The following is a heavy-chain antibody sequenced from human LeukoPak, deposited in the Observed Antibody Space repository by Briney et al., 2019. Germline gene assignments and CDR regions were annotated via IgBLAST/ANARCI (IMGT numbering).Heavy chain of an antibody. J-gene: IGHJ4*02. V-gene: IGHV4-38-2*02. CDR2: LYYIGTT. Sequence: PSETLSLTCNVSGYSIRSGYYWGWIRQPPGKGLEWIGSLYYIGTTYYNPSLKSRVTISLDTSQNQFSLKLSSLTAADTAVYYCAREGTSGYDSATDYWGQGTLVTVSS. D-gene: IGHD5-12*01. CDR3: AREGTSGYDSATDY. CDR1: GYSIRSGYY.